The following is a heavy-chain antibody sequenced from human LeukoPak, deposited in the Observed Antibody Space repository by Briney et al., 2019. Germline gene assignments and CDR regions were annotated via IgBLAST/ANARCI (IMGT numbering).Heavy chain of an antibody. CDR2: ISGSGGST. D-gene: IGHD6-19*01. V-gene: IGHV3-23*01. Sequence: PGGSLRLSCAASGFTFSSYAMSWVRQAPGKGLEWVSAISGSGGSTYYADSVKGRFTISRDNSKNTLHLQMNSLRAEDTAVYYCAKRGSSGWYVPAGIDYWGQGTLVTVSS. CDR3: AKRGSSGWYVPAGIDY. CDR1: GFTFSSYA. J-gene: IGHJ4*02.